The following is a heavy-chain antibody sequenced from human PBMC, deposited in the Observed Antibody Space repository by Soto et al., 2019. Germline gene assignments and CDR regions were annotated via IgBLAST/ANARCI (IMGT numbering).Heavy chain of an antibody. CDR2: INHSGST. D-gene: IGHD5-12*01. V-gene: IGHV4-34*01. CDR1: GGSFSGYY. CDR3: ARGQSGYGARGDWFDP. J-gene: IGHJ5*02. Sequence: QVQLQQWGAGLLKPSETLSLTCAVYGGSFSGYYWSWIRQPPGKGLEWIGEINHSGSTNYNPSLKSRVTISVDTSKNQFALKLSSVTAADTAVYYCARGQSGYGARGDWFDPWGQGTLVTVSS.